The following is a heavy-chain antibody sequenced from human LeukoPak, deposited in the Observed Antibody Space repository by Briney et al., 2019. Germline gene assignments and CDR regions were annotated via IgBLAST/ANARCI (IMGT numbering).Heavy chain of an antibody. Sequence: PSETLSLTCTVSGGSISSSSYYWSWIRQPAGKGLEWIGRIHTSGSTNYNPSLKSRVTMSVDTSKNQFSLKLSSVTAADTAVYXXXXXRYYYASSGYSQLFDYWGQGTLVTVSS. J-gene: IGHJ4*02. V-gene: IGHV4-61*02. CDR3: XXXRYYYASSGYSQLFDY. CDR1: GGSISSSSYY. D-gene: IGHD3-22*01. CDR2: IHTSGST.